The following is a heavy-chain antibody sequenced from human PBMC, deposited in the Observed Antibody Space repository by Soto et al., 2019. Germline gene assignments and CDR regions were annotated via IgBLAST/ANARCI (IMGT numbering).Heavy chain of an antibody. CDR1: GFSLNSTGMG. D-gene: IGHD2-2*02. Sequence: QITLKESGPTLVRPTQTLTLTCSFSGFSLNSTGMGLGWIRQPPGKALEWLALIYWNDDKRYSPSLKSSLSITKDTSENQVVLTMTNMDSVDTATYYCAHSYCSSTSCYRGFDYWGQGTLVTVSS. CDR3: AHSYCSSTSCYRGFDY. CDR2: IYWNDDK. J-gene: IGHJ4*02. V-gene: IGHV2-5*01.